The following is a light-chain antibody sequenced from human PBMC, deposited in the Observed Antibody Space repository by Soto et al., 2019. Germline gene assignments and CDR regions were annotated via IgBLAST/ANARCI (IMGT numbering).Light chain of an antibody. CDR2: GAS. CDR1: QSVSSTY. CDR3: QQYGSSPPYT. V-gene: IGKV3-20*01. Sequence: EIVLTQSPGTLSLSPGERATLSCRASQSVSSTYLAWYQQKPGQAPRLLLYGASRRATGIPDRFSGSGSGTDFTLNISRLEPEDCAVYYCQQYGSSPPYTFGQGTKLEIK. J-gene: IGKJ2*01.